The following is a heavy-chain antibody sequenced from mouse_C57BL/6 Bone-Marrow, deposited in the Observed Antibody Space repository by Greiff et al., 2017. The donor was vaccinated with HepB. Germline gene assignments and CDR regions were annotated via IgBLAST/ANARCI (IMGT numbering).Heavy chain of an antibody. CDR2: IWRGGST. CDR3: AKLYWYFDV. J-gene: IGHJ1*03. CDR1: GFSLTSYG. Sequence: VKVVESGPGLVQPSQSLSITCTVSGFSLTSYGVHWVRQSPGKGLEWLGVIWRGGSTDYNAAFMSRLSITKDNSKSQVFFKMNSLQADDTAIYYCAKLYWYFDVWGTGTTVTVSS. V-gene: IGHV2-5*01.